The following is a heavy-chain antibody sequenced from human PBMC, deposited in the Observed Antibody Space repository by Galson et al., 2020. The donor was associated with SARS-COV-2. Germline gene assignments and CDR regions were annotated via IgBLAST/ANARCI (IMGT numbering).Heavy chain of an antibody. V-gene: IGHV3-30*03. CDR1: GFTFSSYG. J-gene: IGHJ4*02. CDR3: ARDHRPTPRLWFGELFHPEFDY. Sequence: GESLKISCAASGFTFSSYGMHWVRQAPGKGLEWVAVISYDGSNKYYADSVKGRFTISRDNSKNTLYLQMNSLRAEDTAVYYCARDHRPTPRLWFGELFHPEFDYWGQGTLVTVSS. D-gene: IGHD3-10*01. CDR2: ISYDGSNK.